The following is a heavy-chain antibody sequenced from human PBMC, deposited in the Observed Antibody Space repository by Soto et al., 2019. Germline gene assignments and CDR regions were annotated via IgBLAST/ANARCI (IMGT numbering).Heavy chain of an antibody. D-gene: IGHD6-19*01. V-gene: IGHV4-59*01. CDR1: GGSISTYY. Sequence: SETLSLTCTVSGGSISTYYWSWIRQPPGKGLEWIGYIYYSGSTSYNPSLKSRVTISVDTSKNQFSLKLRSVTAAVTAVYYCSRDFISGLDQRYVLDVWGQGTTATVSS. J-gene: IGHJ6*02. CDR3: SRDFISGLDQRYVLDV. CDR2: IYYSGST.